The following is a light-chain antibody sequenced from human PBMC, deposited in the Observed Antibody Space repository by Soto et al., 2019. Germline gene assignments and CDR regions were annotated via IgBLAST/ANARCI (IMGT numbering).Light chain of an antibody. CDR3: SSFSVASPL. J-gene: IGLJ1*01. V-gene: IGLV2-14*01. Sequence: ALPQPASMSGSPGQSVTISCAGTSNDIGGYNYVSWYQRHPGTAPKLIIYDVSSRPSGVSHRFSGSKSGNTASLTISGLQAEDEADYYCSSFSVASPLFGTGTKVTVL. CDR2: DVS. CDR1: SNDIGGYNY.